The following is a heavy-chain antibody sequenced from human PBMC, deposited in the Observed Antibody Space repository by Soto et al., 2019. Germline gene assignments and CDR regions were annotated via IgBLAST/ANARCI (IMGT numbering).Heavy chain of an antibody. D-gene: IGHD2-15*01. V-gene: IGHV3-74*01. J-gene: IGHJ6*03. Sequence: EVKLVESGGGLVQPGGSLRLSCAASGFTFSNYWMYWVRQAPGQGLVWVSRINSDGSVSSYADSVKGRLTISRDNVKNTLYLQMNSLRVEDRAVYYCARGDCVGGSCYSLAGSFYYCMDGWGKGTTVTVFS. CDR1: GFTFSNYW. CDR2: INSDGSVS. CDR3: ARGDCVGGSCYSLAGSFYYCMDG.